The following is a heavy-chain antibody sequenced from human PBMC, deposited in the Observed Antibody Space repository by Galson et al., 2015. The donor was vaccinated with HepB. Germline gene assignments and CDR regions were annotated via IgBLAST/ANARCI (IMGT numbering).Heavy chain of an antibody. J-gene: IGHJ4*02. CDR1: GFTFDGYA. D-gene: IGHD6-25*01. CDR2: ISWNSGSI. Sequence: SLRLSCAGSGFTFDGYAMHWVRQGPGKGLEWVAGISWNSGSIGYADSVKGRFTISRDNAKNFLYLQMNSLIPEDTALYYCAKDSAASYWGQGTLVTVSS. V-gene: IGHV3-9*01. CDR3: AKDSAASY.